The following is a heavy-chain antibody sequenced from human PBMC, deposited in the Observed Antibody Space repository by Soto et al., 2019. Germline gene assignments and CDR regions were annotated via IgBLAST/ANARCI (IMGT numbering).Heavy chain of an antibody. CDR2: IYYSGST. J-gene: IGHJ4*02. V-gene: IGHV4-61*01. CDR1: GGSVSSGHYY. Sequence: QVQLQESGPGLVRPSETLSLTCAVSGGSVSSGHYYWSWSRQPPGKGLEWIGFIYYSGSTNYNPPLKSRVTIPVDTSKNQFSLKMSSVTAADTAVYYCARSGAGSGWLGGQGTLVTVSS. D-gene: IGHD6-19*01. CDR3: ARSGAGSGWL.